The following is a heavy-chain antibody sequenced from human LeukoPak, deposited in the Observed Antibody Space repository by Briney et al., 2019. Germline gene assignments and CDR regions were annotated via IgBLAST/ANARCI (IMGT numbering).Heavy chain of an antibody. CDR2: ISASAVTM. D-gene: IGHD3-10*01. CDR3: AKDLGFGELSMGRFDY. CDR1: GFTFSDYY. J-gene: IGHJ4*02. Sequence: PGGSLRLSCAASGFTFSDYYMNWIRQAPGKELEWVSYISASAVTMYYADSVKGRFTISRDNAKNSLYLQMNSLRAEDTAVYYCAKDLGFGELSMGRFDYWGQGNLVTVSS. V-gene: IGHV3-11*01.